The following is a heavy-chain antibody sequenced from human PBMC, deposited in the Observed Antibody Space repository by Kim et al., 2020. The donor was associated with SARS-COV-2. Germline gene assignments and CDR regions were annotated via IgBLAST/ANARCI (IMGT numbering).Heavy chain of an antibody. CDR3: ARADIDCSGGSCYSHDY. V-gene: IGHV3-53*01. CDR1: GFTVSSNY. CDR2: IYSGGST. D-gene: IGHD2-15*01. Sequence: GGSLRLSCAASGFTVSSNYISWVRQAPGKGLEWVSVIYSGGSTYYADSVKGRITISRDNSKNTLYLQMNSLRAADTAVYYCARADIDCSGGSCYSHDYWGQGTLVTVSS. J-gene: IGHJ4*02.